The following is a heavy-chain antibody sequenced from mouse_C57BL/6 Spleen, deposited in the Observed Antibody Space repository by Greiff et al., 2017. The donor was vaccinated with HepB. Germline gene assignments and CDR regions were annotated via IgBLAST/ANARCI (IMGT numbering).Heavy chain of an antibody. CDR2: IDPSDSYT. CDR3: ARFASYSSGLAWFAY. CDR1: GYTFTSYW. V-gene: IGHV1-69*01. J-gene: IGHJ3*01. D-gene: IGHD3-2*02. Sequence: QVQLQQPGAELVMPGASVKLSCKASGYTFTSYWMHWVKQRPGQGLEWIGEIDPSDSYTNYNQKFKGKSTLTVDKSSSTAYMQLSSLTSEDSAVYYCARFASYSSGLAWFAYWGQGTLVTVSA.